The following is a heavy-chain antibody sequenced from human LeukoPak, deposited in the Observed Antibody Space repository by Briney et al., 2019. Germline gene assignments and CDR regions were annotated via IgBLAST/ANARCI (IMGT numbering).Heavy chain of an antibody. CDR2: IKQDGSQK. CDR3: VAGTTY. V-gene: IGHV3-7*05. Sequence: GGSLRLSCAASGFTFSNYWMTWVRQAPGKGLEWVAIIKQDGSQKYYVDSVKGRFTISRDNARNSLYLQMNSLRAEDTAVYWAVAGTTYWGQGTLVTVSS. CDR1: GFTFSNYW. D-gene: IGHD6-19*01. J-gene: IGHJ4*02.